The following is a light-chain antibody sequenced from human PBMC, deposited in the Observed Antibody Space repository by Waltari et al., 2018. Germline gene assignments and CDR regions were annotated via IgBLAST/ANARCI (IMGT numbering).Light chain of an antibody. V-gene: IGKV3-20*01. CDR2: HAS. CDR1: QGVGKY. Sequence: ENVLTQSPGTLSLSPGERATLSCRASQGVGKYLAWYQQRPGQAPRLLLYHASIRATGIPDRFSVSGFGTDFSLTISRLEPEDFAVYYCQKYDFLPATFGQGTTVEIK. CDR3: QKYDFLPAT. J-gene: IGKJ1*01.